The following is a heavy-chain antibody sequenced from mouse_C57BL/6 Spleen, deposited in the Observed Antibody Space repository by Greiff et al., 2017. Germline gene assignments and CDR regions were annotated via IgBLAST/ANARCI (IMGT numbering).Heavy chain of an antibody. Sequence: VQLQQSGPELVKPGASVKISCKASGYAFSSSWMNWVKQRPGTGLEWIGRIYPGDGDTTYNGKFKGKATLTADNSSRTAYMQLRSLTSEDSAVYYCARYGNDDWYFDVWGTGTTVTVSS. CDR3: ARYGNDDWYFDV. V-gene: IGHV1-82*01. CDR2: IYPGDGDT. CDR1: GYAFSSSW. D-gene: IGHD2-2*01. J-gene: IGHJ1*03.